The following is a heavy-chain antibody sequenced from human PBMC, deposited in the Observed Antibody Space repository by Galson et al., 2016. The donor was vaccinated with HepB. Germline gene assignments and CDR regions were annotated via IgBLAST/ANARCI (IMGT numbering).Heavy chain of an antibody. V-gene: IGHV3-33*01. CDR2: IWHDGSNE. CDR1: GFMFTNYG. J-gene: IGHJ4*01. CDR3: VRSAGYYYFDH. Sequence: SLRLSCAASGFMFTNYGMHWVRQAPGKGLEWVAVIWHDGSNEKYAESMEGRFTSSRDNSRNTLYLEMNSLRVEAAAIYDSVRSAGYYYFDHWGRGALVTVSP. D-gene: IGHD1-26*01.